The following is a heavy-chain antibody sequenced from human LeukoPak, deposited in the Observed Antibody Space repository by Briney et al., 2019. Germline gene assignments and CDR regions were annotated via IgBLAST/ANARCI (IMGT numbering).Heavy chain of an antibody. CDR3: AKRGVVIRVILVGFHKEAYYFDS. Sequence: GGSLRLSCAVSGITLSDYGMSWVRQAPGKGLEWVAGISGSGGRTNYADSVKGRFTISRDNPKNTLYLQMNSLRAEDTAVYFCAKRGVVIRVILVGFHKEAYYFDSWGQGALVTVSS. CDR1: GITLSDYG. D-gene: IGHD3-22*01. CDR2: ISGSGGRT. V-gene: IGHV3-23*01. J-gene: IGHJ4*02.